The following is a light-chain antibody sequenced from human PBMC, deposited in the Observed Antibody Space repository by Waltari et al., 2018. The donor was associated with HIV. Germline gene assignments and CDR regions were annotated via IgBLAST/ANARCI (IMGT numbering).Light chain of an antibody. Sequence: QSALTQPASVSGSPGQSLTISCTGTSSDVGGYNLVSWYQQHPGTAPKLMIYEVSTRPSGVSNRFSGSKSGNTACLTISGLQAEDEADYYCCAYAGSTTYVIFGGGTKLTVL. J-gene: IGLJ2*01. V-gene: IGLV2-23*02. CDR2: EVS. CDR1: SSDVGGYNL. CDR3: CAYAGSTTYVI.